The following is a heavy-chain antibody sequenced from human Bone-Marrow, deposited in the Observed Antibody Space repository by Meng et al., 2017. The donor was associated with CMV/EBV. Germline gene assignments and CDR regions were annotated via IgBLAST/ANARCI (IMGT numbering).Heavy chain of an antibody. CDR1: GFPFSSYW. V-gene: IGHV3-30-3*01. Sequence: GESLKISCAASGFPFSSYWMSWVRQAPGKGLEWVAVISYDGSNKYYADSVKGRFTISRDNSKNTLYLQMNSLRAEDTAVYYCAREQLVGATSSLSFDYWGQGTLVTVSS. CDR2: ISYDGSNK. CDR3: AREQLVGATSSLSFDY. J-gene: IGHJ4*02. D-gene: IGHD1-26*01.